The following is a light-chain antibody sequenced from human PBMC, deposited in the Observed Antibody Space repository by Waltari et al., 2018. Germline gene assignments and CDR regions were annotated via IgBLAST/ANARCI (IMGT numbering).Light chain of an antibody. Sequence: DIVMTQSPDSLAVSLGERATIDCKSSQSILYSSNNKNYLAWYQRKPGQPPKLLIYWASTGESGVPNRFSGSGSGTDFTLTISILQAEDVAVYYCQQYYRTPPSFGGGTKVEIK. CDR3: QQYYRTPPS. CDR1: QSILYSSNNKNY. CDR2: WAS. J-gene: IGKJ4*01. V-gene: IGKV4-1*01.